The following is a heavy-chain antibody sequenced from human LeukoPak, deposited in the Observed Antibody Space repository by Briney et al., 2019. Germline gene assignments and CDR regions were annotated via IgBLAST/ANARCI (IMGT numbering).Heavy chain of an antibody. D-gene: IGHD3-22*01. CDR3: ARDLLYYYDSSGDAFDI. Sequence: SETLSLTCTVSGGSISSGDYYWSWIRQPPGKGLEWIGYIYYSGSTYYNPSLKSRVTISVDTSKNQFSLKLSSVTAADRAVYYCARDLLYYYDSSGDAFDIWGQGTMVTVSS. CDR1: GGSISSGDYY. CDR2: IYYSGST. V-gene: IGHV4-30-4*08. J-gene: IGHJ3*02.